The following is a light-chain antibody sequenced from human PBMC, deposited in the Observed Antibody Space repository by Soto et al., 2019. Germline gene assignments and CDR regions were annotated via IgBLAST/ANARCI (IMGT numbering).Light chain of an antibody. Sequence: EIVMTQSPATLSVSPGERATLSCRASQSVSSNLAWYQQKPGQAPRLLIYDVSKRATGIPARFSGSGSGTDFTLTISSLEPEDFAVYYCQQRSNWITFGQGTRLEIK. CDR3: QQRSNWIT. V-gene: IGKV3-11*01. CDR1: QSVSSN. CDR2: DVS. J-gene: IGKJ5*01.